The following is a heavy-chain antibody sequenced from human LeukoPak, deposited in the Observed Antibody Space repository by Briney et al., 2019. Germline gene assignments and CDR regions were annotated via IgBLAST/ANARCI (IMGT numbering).Heavy chain of an antibody. Sequence: ASVKVSCKASGYTFTGYYMHWVRQAPGQGLEWMGWINPNSGGTNYAQKFQGRVTMTRDTSISTAYMELSRLRSDDTAVYYCARGLGDYGAQPRNNWSDPWGQGTLVTVSS. D-gene: IGHD4-17*01. CDR1: GYTFTGYY. J-gene: IGHJ5*02. CDR3: ARGLGDYGAQPRNNWSDP. V-gene: IGHV1-2*02. CDR2: INPNSGGT.